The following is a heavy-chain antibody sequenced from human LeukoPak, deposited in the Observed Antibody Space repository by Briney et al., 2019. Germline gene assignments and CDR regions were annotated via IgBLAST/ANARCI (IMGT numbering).Heavy chain of an antibody. Sequence: SVKVSCKASGGTFSSYAISWVRQAPGQELEWMGGIIPIFGTANYAQKFQGRVTITADESTSTAYMELSSLRSEDTAVYYCAGGALPIAVAGTNWFDPWGQGTLVTVSS. J-gene: IGHJ5*02. V-gene: IGHV1-69*13. CDR2: IIPIFGTA. D-gene: IGHD6-19*01. CDR1: GGTFSSYA. CDR3: AGGALPIAVAGTNWFDP.